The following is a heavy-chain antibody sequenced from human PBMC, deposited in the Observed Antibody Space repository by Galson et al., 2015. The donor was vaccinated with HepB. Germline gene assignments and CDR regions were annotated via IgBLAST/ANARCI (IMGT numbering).Heavy chain of an antibody. CDR1: DFSFSSYS. J-gene: IGHJ4*02. D-gene: IGHD3-10*01. CDR2: ISSGGESI. Sequence: SLRLSCAASDFSFSSYSFNWVRQAPGKGLQWISYISSGGESIYYADSVKGRFTISRDNAKNSLYLQMNSLRADDTAVYYCVRCPFRNYYDSGTYFDFWGQGTPVTVSP. V-gene: IGHV3-48*04. CDR3: VRCPFRNYYDSGTYFDF.